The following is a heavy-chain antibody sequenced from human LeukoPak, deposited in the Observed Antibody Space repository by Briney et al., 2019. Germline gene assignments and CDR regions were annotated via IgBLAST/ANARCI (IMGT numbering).Heavy chain of an antibody. J-gene: IGHJ4*02. CDR1: GYSFTSYW. CDR2: IYPGDSDT. CDR3: ARLGESSPSYYFDY. Sequence: GESLKISCKGSGYSFTSYWIGWVRQMPGKGLGGMGIIYPGDSDTRYSPSCQGQVTISAAKSISTAYLQRSSLQASDTAMYYSARLGESSPSYYFDYWGQGTLVTLSS. V-gene: IGHV5-51*01. D-gene: IGHD3-10*01.